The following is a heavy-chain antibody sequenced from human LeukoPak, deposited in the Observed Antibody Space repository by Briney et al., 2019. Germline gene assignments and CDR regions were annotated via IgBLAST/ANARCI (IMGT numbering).Heavy chain of an antibody. J-gene: IGHJ6*03. CDR2: INHSGST. Sequence: KASETLSLTCAVYGGSFSGYYWNWIRQPPGKGLEWIGEINHSGSTNYNPSLKSRVTISVDTSKNQFSLKLSSVTAADTAVYYCARRLGYYYYYMDVRGKGTTVSISS. V-gene: IGHV4-34*01. CDR1: GGSFSGYY. CDR3: ARRLGYYYYYMDV.